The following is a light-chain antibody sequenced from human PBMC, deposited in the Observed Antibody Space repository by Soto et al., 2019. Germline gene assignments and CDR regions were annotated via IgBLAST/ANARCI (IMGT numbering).Light chain of an antibody. CDR3: QQNNKWPPVT. Sequence: EVVMTQSPATVSVSPGEGVTLSCRASQTISNDLAWYQQKPVQAPRLLIYGASTRATGVPARFSGGGSGTEFTLTISSLQSEDFAFYYCQQNNKWPPVTFGGGTKVEIK. CDR2: GAS. J-gene: IGKJ4*01. V-gene: IGKV3-15*01. CDR1: QTISND.